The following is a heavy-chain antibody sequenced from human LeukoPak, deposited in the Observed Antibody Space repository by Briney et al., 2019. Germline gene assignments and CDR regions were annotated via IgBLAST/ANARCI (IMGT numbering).Heavy chain of an antibody. CDR2: IDDSGST. CDR3: ARGHGYYYYYMDV. Sequence: CTXSXXSIXXYYWTWIRQPPGKGLEWIGYIDDSGSTNYHPALQSRVTISVETSKNHFSLKLTSGTAADAAIYYFARGHGYYYYYMDVWGTGTTVTISS. V-gene: IGHV4-59*01. CDR1: XXSIXXYY. D-gene: IGHD3-22*01. J-gene: IGHJ6*03.